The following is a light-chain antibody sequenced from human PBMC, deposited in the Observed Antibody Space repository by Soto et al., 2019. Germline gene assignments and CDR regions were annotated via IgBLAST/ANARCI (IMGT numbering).Light chain of an antibody. V-gene: IGKV4-1*01. CDR2: WAS. J-gene: IGKJ2*01. CDR3: QQYESTPPT. CDR1: QSVLYSSIHKNY. Sequence: DIVMTQSPDSLAVSLGERATTHCKSSQSVLYSSIHKNYLAWYQQRPGQPPKLLIYWASTRESWVPDRFSGSGSGTDFTLTITSLQAEDVAVYYCQQYESTPPTFGQGTKLEIK.